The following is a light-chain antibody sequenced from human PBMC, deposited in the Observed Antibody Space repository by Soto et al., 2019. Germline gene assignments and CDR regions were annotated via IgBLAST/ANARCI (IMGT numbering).Light chain of an antibody. J-gene: IGLJ2*01. CDR1: SSDVGGYNY. V-gene: IGLV2-11*01. CDR2: DVS. CDR3: CSYAGSYTVV. Sequence: QSALTQPRSVSGSPGQSVTISCTGTSSDVGGYNYVSWYQQNPGKAPKLMIYDVSKRPSGVTDRFSGSKSGNTASQTISGLQAEDEADYYCCSYAGSYTVVFGGGTKLTVL.